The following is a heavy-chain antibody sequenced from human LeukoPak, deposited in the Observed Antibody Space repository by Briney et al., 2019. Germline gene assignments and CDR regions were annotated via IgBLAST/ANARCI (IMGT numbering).Heavy chain of an antibody. V-gene: IGHV2-5*01. J-gene: IGHJ3*01. D-gene: IGHD6-6*01. Sequence: SGPTLVKPTQTLTLTCTFSGFSVSTSGVGVGWIRQPPGKALEWLALLYWNDDKPYNPSLKSRLTITQDTSKNQVVLTMTNMDPVDTATYFCAYRRYSTSSFGSFDVWGQGTMVTVSS. CDR2: LYWNDDK. CDR3: AYRRYSTSSFGSFDV. CDR1: GFSVSTSGVG.